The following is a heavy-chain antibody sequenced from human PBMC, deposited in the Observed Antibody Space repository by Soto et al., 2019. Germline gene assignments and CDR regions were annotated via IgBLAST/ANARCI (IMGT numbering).Heavy chain of an antibody. D-gene: IGHD3-3*01. CDR1: GFTFSSYD. J-gene: IGHJ6*02. CDR3: ARAFWSGYLGYYYGMDV. Sequence: VGSLRLSCAASGFTFSSYDMHWVRQATGKGLEWVSAIGTAGDPYYPGSVKGRFTISRENAKNSLYLQMNSLRAGDTAVYYCARAFWSGYLGYYYGMDVWGQGTTVTVSS. CDR2: IGTAGDP. V-gene: IGHV3-13*05.